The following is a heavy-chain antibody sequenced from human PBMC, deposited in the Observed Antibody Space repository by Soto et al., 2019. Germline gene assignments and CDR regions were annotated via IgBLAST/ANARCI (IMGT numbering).Heavy chain of an antibody. J-gene: IGHJ4*02. CDR3: ARVSGYYLPDY. V-gene: IGHV1-3*05. D-gene: IGHD5-12*01. CDR2: INAGNGNT. Sequence: QVQLVQSGAEEKKPGASVKVSCKASGYIFTNYATHWVRQAPGQRLEWMGWINAGNGNTKYSQKFQGRVTITRDTSASTAYMELSSLRSEDTAVYYCARVSGYYLPDYWGQGTLVTVSS. CDR1: GYIFTNYA.